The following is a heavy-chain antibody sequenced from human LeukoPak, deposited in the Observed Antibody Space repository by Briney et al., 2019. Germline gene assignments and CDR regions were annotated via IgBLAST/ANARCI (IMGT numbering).Heavy chain of an antibody. Sequence: ASVKVSCKASGYIFSTYGISWVRQAPGQGLEWMGCISGYNGNTNYAQKLQGRVTMTTDTSTSTAYMELRSLRSDDTAVYYCARRPSEEFDFDCWGQGTLVTVSS. CDR1: GYIFSTYG. CDR3: ARRPSEEFDFDC. J-gene: IGHJ4*02. D-gene: IGHD3-10*01. V-gene: IGHV1-18*01. CDR2: ISGYNGNT.